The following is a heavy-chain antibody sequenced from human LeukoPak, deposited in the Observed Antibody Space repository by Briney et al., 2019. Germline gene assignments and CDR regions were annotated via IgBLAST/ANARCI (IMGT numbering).Heavy chain of an antibody. Sequence: AGGSLRLSCAASGFTFDDYAMSWVRQAPGKGLEWVSGIYWNGGNTGYADSVRGRFTISRDNAKNSLYLQMNNLRAEDTALYYCARVRSGGWYDPVDYWGQGTLVTVSS. V-gene: IGHV3-20*04. D-gene: IGHD6-19*01. J-gene: IGHJ4*02. CDR1: GFTFDDYA. CDR3: ARVRSGGWYDPVDY. CDR2: IYWNGGNT.